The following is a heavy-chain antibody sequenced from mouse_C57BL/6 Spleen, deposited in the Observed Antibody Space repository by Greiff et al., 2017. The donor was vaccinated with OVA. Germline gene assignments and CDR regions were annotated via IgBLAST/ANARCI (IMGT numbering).Heavy chain of an antibody. CDR1: GYTFTSYW. D-gene: IGHD1-1*01. J-gene: IGHJ4*01. V-gene: IGHV1-74*01. CDR2: IHPSDSDT. Sequence: QVQLQQPGAELVKPGASVKVSCKASGYTFTSYWMHWVKQRPGQGLEWIGRIHPSDSDTNYNQKFKGKATLTVDKSSSTAYMQLSSLTSEDSAVYYCASYYASSYYAMDYWGQGTSVTVSS. CDR3: ASYYASSYYAMDY.